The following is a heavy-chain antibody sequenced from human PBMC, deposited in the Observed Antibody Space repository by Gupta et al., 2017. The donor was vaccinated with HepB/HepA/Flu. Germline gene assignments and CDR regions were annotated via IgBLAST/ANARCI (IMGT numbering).Heavy chain of an antibody. CDR3: ATVKNYYDSSGYSYYFDY. J-gene: IGHJ4*02. V-gene: IGHV4-59*01. CDR2: IYCSGST. D-gene: IGHD3-22*01. Sequence: QVQLQESGPGLVKPSETLSLTCAVSGGSISSYYWSWIRQPPGKGLEWIGYIYCSGSTNYNPSLKSRVTISVDTSKNQFSLKLSSVTAADTAVYYCATVKNYYDSSGYSYYFDYWGQGTLVTVSS. CDR1: GGSISSYY.